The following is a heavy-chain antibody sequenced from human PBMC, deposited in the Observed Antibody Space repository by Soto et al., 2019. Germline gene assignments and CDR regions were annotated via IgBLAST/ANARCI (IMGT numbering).Heavy chain of an antibody. V-gene: IGHV3-7*01. D-gene: IGHD6-13*01. Sequence: EVQLVESGGGLVQPGGSLRLSCEASSFTFYNYWMSWVRQAPGKGLEWVANINQDGSEKYYVDSVKGRFTISRDDAKNSRYLLMNSLRVEDTAVYYCARVRRRDWEMQQQVTYYYYGIDVWGQGNTVTVSS. CDR2: INQDGSEK. CDR3: ARVRRRDWEMQQQVTYYYYGIDV. CDR1: SFTFYNYW. J-gene: IGHJ6*02.